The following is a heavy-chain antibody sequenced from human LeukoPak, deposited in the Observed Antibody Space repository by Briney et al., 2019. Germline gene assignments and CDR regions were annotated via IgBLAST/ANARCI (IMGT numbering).Heavy chain of an antibody. V-gene: IGHV3-23*01. Sequence: GGSLRLSCAASGFTFSSYAMSWVRQAPGKGLEWVSAISGSGGSTYYADSVKGRFTISRDNSKNTLYLQMNSLRAEDTAVYYCAKDQLSYYYGSGSYLGYWGQGTLVTVSS. J-gene: IGHJ4*02. CDR1: GFTFSSYA. D-gene: IGHD3-10*01. CDR3: AKDQLSYYYGSGSYLGY. CDR2: ISGSGGST.